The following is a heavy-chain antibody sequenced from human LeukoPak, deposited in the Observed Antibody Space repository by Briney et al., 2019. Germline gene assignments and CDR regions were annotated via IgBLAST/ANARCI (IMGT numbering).Heavy chain of an antibody. D-gene: IGHD6-13*01. CDR3: AKGRIAAAGTRFDP. V-gene: IGHV3-23*01. CDR1: GFTFSSYA. CDR2: ISGSGGST. J-gene: IGHJ5*02. Sequence: GGSLRLSCAASGFTFSSYAMSWVRQAPGKGLEWVSAISGSGGSTYYADSVKGRFTISRDNSKNTLYLQMNSMSAEDTAVYYCAKGRIAAAGTRFDPWGQGTLVTVSS.